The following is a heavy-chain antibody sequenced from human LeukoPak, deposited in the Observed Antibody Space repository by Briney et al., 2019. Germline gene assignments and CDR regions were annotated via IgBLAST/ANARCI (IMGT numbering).Heavy chain of an antibody. Sequence: GGSLRLSCAASGFTFSSYSMNWVRQAPGKGLEWVSSISSSSSYIYYADSVKGRFTISRDNAKNSLYLQMNSLRAEDTAVYYCARAEKLGGGNPRFDPWGQGTLVTVSS. CDR2: ISSSSSYI. D-gene: IGHD4-23*01. J-gene: IGHJ5*02. V-gene: IGHV3-21*01. CDR1: GFTFSSYS. CDR3: ARAEKLGGGNPRFDP.